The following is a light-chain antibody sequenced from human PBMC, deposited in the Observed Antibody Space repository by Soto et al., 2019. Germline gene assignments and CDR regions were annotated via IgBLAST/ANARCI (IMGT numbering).Light chain of an antibody. J-gene: IGKJ2*01. CDR3: QQYYSTPYT. V-gene: IGKV4-1*01. CDR2: WAS. CDR1: QSVLYSSNNKNY. Sequence: DIVMTQSPDSLAVSLGDRATINCKSSQSVLYSSNNKNYLAWYQQKPGQPPKLLIYWASTRESGVPDRFGGSGSGTDFTLTISSLQAEDVAVYYCQQYYSTPYTFGQGTKLEIK.